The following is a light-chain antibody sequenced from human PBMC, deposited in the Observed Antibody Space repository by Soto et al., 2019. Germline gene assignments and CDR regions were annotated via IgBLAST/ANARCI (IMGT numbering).Light chain of an antibody. CDR2: DAS. V-gene: IGKV1-5*01. CDR1: QSISTW. CDR3: QLYRT. Sequence: DIQMTQSPSTLSASVGDRVTITCRASQSISTWVAWYQQKSGKAPKVLIYDASSLESRAPSRFSGSGSGTEFTLTISSLQPDDFATYFCQLYRTFGQGTKVEIK. J-gene: IGKJ1*01.